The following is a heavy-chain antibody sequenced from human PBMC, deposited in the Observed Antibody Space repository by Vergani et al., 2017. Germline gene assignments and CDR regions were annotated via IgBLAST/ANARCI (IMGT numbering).Heavy chain of an antibody. CDR1: GFTVSSNY. CDR2: IYSGGST. D-gene: IGHD6-19*01. Sequence: EVQLVETGGGLIQPGGSLRLSCAASGFTVSSNYMSWVRQAPGKGLEWVSVIYSGGSTYYADSVKGRFTISRDNSKNTLYLQMNSLGAEDTAVYYCARDQAAGMWYFDLWGRGTLVTVSS. J-gene: IGHJ2*01. V-gene: IGHV3-53*02. CDR3: ARDQAAGMWYFDL.